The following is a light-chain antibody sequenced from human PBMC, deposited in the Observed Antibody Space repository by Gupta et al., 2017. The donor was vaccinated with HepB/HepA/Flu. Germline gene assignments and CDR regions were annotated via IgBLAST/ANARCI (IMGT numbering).Light chain of an antibody. CDR2: SAS. J-gene: IGKJ5*01. CDR3: QQANSFPLLT. Sequence: DIQTTQSPSSVSASVGDTVTISCRASHDIKTWLAWYQQKPGRAPKLLIYSASIWLRGVPSRFSGGGYGTDFTLTISTRQPEDFAAYYCQQANSFPLLTFGQGTQVDIK. V-gene: IGKV1-12*02. CDR1: HDIKTW.